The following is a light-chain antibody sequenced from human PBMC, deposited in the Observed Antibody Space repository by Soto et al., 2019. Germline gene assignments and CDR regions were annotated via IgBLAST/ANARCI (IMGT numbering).Light chain of an antibody. CDR1: RGHSRNA. J-gene: IGLJ2*01. CDR2: INSDGSH. CDR3: QAWVTGIGV. Sequence: QPVLTQSPSASASLGASVKLTCTLSRGHSRNAIAWHQQQPEKGPRYLMKINSDGSHIKGDEIPDRFSGSSSGAERYLTISCLQSEDEADYYCQAWVTGIGVFGGGTKLTVL. V-gene: IGLV4-69*01.